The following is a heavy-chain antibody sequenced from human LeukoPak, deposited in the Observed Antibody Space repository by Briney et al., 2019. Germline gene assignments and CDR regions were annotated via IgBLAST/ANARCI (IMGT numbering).Heavy chain of an antibody. CDR3: AGSRNYYDSSNFDY. J-gene: IGHJ4*02. D-gene: IGHD3-22*01. CDR1: GGSISSYY. Sequence: SETLSLTCTVSGGSISSYYWSWIRQPPGKGLEWIGYIYYSGSTNYNPSLKSRVTISVDTSKNQFSLKLSSVTAADTAVYYCAGSRNYYDSSNFDYWGQGTLVTVSS. CDR2: IYYSGST. V-gene: IGHV4-59*01.